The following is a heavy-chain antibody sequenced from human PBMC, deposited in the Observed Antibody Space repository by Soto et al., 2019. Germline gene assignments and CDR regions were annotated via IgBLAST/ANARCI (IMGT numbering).Heavy chain of an antibody. V-gene: IGHV3-7*01. J-gene: IGHJ4*02. CDR1: GFTFSSDW. CDR3: ARGPY. CDR2: IKQDGSDQ. Sequence: GGSLRLSCAASGFTFSSDWMSWVRQAPGKGLEWVANIKQDGSDQYYVDSVKGRFTISRDNAKNSLYLQMNSLTAEDTAVYYCARGPYWRQGTLVTVSS.